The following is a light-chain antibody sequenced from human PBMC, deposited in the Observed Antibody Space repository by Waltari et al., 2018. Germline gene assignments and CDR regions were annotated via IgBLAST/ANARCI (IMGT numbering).Light chain of an antibody. Sequence: DIQMTPSPSTLSASVGTRVTIPCRASQSISGLLAWYRQEAGKAPKLLIYEASTFESGVPSRFSGSGSGTEFTLTISGVQPDDVATFYCQQYRTYPWTFGRGTKVEIK. J-gene: IGKJ1*01. CDR3: QQYRTYPWT. CDR2: EAS. V-gene: IGKV1-5*03. CDR1: QSISGL.